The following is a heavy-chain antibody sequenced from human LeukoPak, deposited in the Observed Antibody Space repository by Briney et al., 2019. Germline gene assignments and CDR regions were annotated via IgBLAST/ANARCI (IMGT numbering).Heavy chain of an antibody. CDR2: INHSGST. CDR1: GGSFSGYY. CDR3: ARSSDYYYYMDV. J-gene: IGHJ6*03. V-gene: IGHV4-34*01. Sequence: SGTLSLTCAVYGGSFSGYYWSWIRQPPGKGLEWIGEINHSGSTNYNPSLKSRVTISVDTSKNQFSLQLNSVTPEDTAVYYCARSSDYYYYMDVWGKGTTVTVSS.